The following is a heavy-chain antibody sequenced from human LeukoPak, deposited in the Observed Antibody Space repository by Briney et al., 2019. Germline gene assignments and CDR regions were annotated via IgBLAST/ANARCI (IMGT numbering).Heavy chain of an antibody. V-gene: IGHV3-23*01. D-gene: IGHD6-19*01. J-gene: IGHJ4*02. CDR1: GLTFSNYV. Sequence: GGSLRLSCAVSGLTFSNYVMRWVRQAPGKGLECVSGISGSGGSTYYADSVKGRFTISRDNSKNTLYLQMNSLRAEDTAVYYCAKEVPVAGHFDYWGQGTLVTVSS. CDR2: ISGSGGST. CDR3: AKEVPVAGHFDY.